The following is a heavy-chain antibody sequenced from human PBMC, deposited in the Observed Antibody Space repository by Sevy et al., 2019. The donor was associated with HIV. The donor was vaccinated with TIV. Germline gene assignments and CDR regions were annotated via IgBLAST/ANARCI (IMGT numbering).Heavy chain of an antibody. CDR2: ICFGGGTI. J-gene: IGHJ4*02. CDR3: VRVVCTQPHDY. CDR1: GFTFSVYT. D-gene: IGHD2-8*01. V-gene: IGHV3-23*01. Sequence: GGSLRLSCTASGFTFSVYTMTWVRQAPGKGLEWVSTICFGGGTIHYADSVMGRFTISRDNSKNTLYLQMNSLRVDDTAVYYCVRVVCTQPHDYWGQRTLVTVSS.